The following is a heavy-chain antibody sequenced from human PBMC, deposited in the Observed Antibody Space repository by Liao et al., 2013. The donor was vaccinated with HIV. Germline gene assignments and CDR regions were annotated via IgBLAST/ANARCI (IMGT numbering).Heavy chain of an antibody. J-gene: IGHJ4*02. CDR1: GGSFSGYY. D-gene: IGHD5-18*01. CDR3: ASAGGYSYGTNDY. Sequence: QVQLQQWGAGLLKPSETLSLTCAVYGGSFSGYYWSWIRQPPGKGLEWIGEINHSGSTNYNPSLKSRVTISVDTSKNQFSLKLSSVTAADTAVYYCASAGGYSYGTNDYWGQGTLVTVSS. CDR2: INHSGST. V-gene: IGHV4-34*01.